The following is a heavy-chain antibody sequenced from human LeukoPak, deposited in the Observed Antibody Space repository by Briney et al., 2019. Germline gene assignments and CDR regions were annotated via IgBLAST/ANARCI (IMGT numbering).Heavy chain of an antibody. D-gene: IGHD6-13*01. CDR2: IFYSGST. Sequence: SATLSLPSTVSGGSISSYYWSWIRRPPGKGLAWIGYIFYSGSTNYNPSLKSRVTISVDTSKNQFSLKLSSVTAADTAVYYCARVYYSNSYDYWYFDLWGRGTLVTVSS. CDR3: ARVYYSNSYDYWYFDL. V-gene: IGHV4-59*01. CDR1: GGSISSYY. J-gene: IGHJ2*01.